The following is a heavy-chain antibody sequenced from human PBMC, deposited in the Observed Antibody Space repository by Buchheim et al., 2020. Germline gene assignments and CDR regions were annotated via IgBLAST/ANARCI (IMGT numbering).Heavy chain of an antibody. J-gene: IGHJ4*02. V-gene: IGHV4-39*01. CDR2: IYYRGST. Sequence: QLQLQESGPGLVKPSETLSLTCIVSGGSISSNSHYWGWIRQPPGKGLEWIGSIYYRGSTYYNPSLRGRVTISVDTSKNPFSLNLSSVTAADTAVYYCARLEIVATLVDYWGQGTL. D-gene: IGHD5-12*01. CDR1: GGSISSNSHY. CDR3: ARLEIVATLVDY.